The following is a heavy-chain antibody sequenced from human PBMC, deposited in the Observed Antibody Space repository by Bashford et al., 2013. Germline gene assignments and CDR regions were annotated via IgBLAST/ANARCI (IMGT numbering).Heavy chain of an antibody. CDR1: GFTFDDYA. V-gene: IGHV3-9*01. D-gene: IGHD6-19*01. CDR3: AKGMGIGVAGARIDI. J-gene: IGHJ3*02. Sequence: GGSLRLSCAASGFTFDDYAMHWVRQAPGKGLEWVSGISWNSGGTGYADSVKGRFTISRDNAKNSLYLQMNSLRAEDTALYYCAKGMGIGVAGARIDIWGQGTMVTVSS. CDR2: ISWNSGGT.